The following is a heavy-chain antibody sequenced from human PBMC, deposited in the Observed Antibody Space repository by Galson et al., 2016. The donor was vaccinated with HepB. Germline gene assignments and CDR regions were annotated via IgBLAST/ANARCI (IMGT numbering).Heavy chain of an antibody. Sequence: SLRLSCADSGVTFHNYGMSWVCPASGKGLEWVSSISGSAVYTNYADSVKGRFTISRDNSETTLHLRMDSLRAENTAVYYCAKNRYDYGPLEDWGQGTLVTVSS. D-gene: IGHD4/OR15-4a*01. CDR3: AKNRYDYGPLED. CDR2: ISGSAVYT. CDR1: GVTFHNYG. J-gene: IGHJ4*02. V-gene: IGHV3-23*01.